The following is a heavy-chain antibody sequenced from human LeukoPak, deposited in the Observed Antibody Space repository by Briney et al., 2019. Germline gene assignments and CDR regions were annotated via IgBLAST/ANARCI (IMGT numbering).Heavy chain of an antibody. CDR1: GGSISSYY. CDR2: IYHSGST. J-gene: IGHJ3*02. V-gene: IGHV4-59*01. CDR3: VRETAYLGFCSSTTCYHAFDI. D-gene: IGHD2-2*01. Sequence: SETLSLTCTVFGGSISSYYWSWIRQSPGKGLGWIGHIYHSGSTNYNPSLKSRVAILQDTSKNQISLILSSVTAADTAVYYCVRETAYLGFCSSTTCYHAFDIWGQGTMVTVSS.